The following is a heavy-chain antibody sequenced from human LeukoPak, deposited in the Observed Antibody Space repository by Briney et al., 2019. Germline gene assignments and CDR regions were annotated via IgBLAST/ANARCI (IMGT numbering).Heavy chain of an antibody. D-gene: IGHD1-14*01. CDR1: GFTFSSYG. J-gene: IGHJ3*02. Sequence: GGSLRLSCATFGFTFSSYGMTWVRQAPGKGLEWVSTISISGGTTYYADSVKGRFTISRDNSKNTLYLQMNSLRAEDTAVYYCARSTDLLSTGKRNHHNPGAFDIWGQGTMVTVSS. CDR3: ARSTDLLSTGKRNHHNPGAFDI. CDR2: ISISGGTT. V-gene: IGHV3-23*01.